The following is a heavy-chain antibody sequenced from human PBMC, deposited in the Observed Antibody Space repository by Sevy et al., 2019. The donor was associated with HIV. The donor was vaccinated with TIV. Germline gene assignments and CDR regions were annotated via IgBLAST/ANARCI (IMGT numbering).Heavy chain of an antibody. CDR3: ATTKDYYDSSGSPLDY. D-gene: IGHD3-22*01. CDR1: GYTLTELS. J-gene: IGHJ4*02. CDR2: FDPEDGET. V-gene: IGHV1-24*01. Sequence: ASVKVSCKVSGYTLTELSMHWVRQAPGKGLEWMGSFDPEDGETIYAQKFQGRVTMTEDTFKDTAYMELSSLRSEDAAVYYCATTKDYYDSSGSPLDYWGQGTLVTVSS.